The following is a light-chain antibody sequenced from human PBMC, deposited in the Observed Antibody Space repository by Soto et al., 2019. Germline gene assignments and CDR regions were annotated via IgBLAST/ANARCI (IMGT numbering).Light chain of an antibody. V-gene: IGKV3-11*01. Sequence: EIVLTQSPATLSLSPGERATLSCRASQSVSSYLAWYQQKPGQAPRLLIYDASNRATGIPARFSGSGSGTDFTLTISSLEPEDFAVYYCQQRSNWPLTFGGATKVEFK. CDR2: DAS. CDR3: QQRSNWPLT. CDR1: QSVSSY. J-gene: IGKJ4*01.